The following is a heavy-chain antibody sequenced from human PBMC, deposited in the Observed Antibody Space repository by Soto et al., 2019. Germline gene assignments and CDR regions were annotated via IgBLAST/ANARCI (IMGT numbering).Heavy chain of an antibody. J-gene: IGHJ6*02. CDR3: ARGLMVYATPVWMDV. CDR1: GGSISSSSYY. Sequence: SETLSLTCTVSGGSISSSSYYWGWIRQPPGKGLEWIGSIYYSGSTYYNPSLKSRVTISVDTSKNQFSLKLSSVTAADTAVYYCARGLMVYATPVWMDVWGQGTTVTVSS. V-gene: IGHV4-39*01. CDR2: IYYSGST. D-gene: IGHD2-8*01.